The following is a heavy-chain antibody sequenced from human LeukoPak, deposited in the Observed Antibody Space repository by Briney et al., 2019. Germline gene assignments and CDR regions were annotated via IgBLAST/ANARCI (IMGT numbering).Heavy chain of an antibody. V-gene: IGHV3-30*02. D-gene: IGHD6-19*01. CDR2: IRYDGSNK. J-gene: IGHJ3*02. CDR3: ADRPTVAVAGMGKAFDI. CDR1: GFTFSTYG. Sequence: GGSLRLSCAASGFTFSTYGMHWVRQAPGKGLEWVAFIRYDGSNKYYADSVKGRFTISRDNSKNTLYLQMNSLRAEDTAVYYCADRPTVAVAGMGKAFDIWGQGTMVTVSS.